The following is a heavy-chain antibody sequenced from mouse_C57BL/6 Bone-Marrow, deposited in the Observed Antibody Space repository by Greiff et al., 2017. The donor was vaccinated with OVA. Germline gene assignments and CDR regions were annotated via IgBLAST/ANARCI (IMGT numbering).Heavy chain of an antibody. CDR3: ARLTFYYYAMDY. CDR2: ISSGSSTI. D-gene: IGHD4-1*01. V-gene: IGHV5-17*01. J-gene: IGHJ4*01. Sequence: EVMLVESGGGLVKPGGSLKLSCAASGFTFSYYGMHWVRQAPEKGLEWVAYISSGSSTIYYADTVKGRFTISRDNAKNTLFLQMTSLRSEDTAMYYCARLTFYYYAMDYWGQGTSVTVSS. CDR1: GFTFSYYG.